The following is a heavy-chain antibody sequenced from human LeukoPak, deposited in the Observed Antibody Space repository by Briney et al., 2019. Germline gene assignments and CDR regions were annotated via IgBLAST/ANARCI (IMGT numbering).Heavy chain of an antibody. CDR2: ISEIISGT. CDR3: ARASSSSRPYYFDY. V-gene: IGHV3-23*01. J-gene: IGHJ4*02. CDR1: GFTFSSYD. Sequence: GGSLRLSCTASGFTFSSYDMSWVRQATGKALEWVSSISEIISGTYYADSVKGRFTISRDTSKNTLYLQMNSLRAEDTAIYYCARASSSSRPYYFDYWGQGTLVTVSS. D-gene: IGHD6-6*01.